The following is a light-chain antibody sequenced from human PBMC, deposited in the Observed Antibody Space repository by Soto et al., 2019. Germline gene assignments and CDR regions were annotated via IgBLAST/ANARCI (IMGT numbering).Light chain of an antibody. CDR1: QGISNY. V-gene: IGKV1-27*01. CDR2: AAS. J-gene: IGKJ1*01. Sequence: DIQMTQSPSSLSASVGDRVTITCRASQGISNYLAWYQQKPGKVPKLLIYAASTLQSGVPSRFSGSGSGTDFTLTISSLQSEDVATYSCQKYNSASWTFGQGTKVEIK. CDR3: QKYNSASWT.